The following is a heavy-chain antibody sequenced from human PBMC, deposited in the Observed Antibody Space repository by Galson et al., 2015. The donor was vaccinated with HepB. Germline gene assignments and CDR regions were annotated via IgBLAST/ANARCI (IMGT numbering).Heavy chain of an antibody. CDR3: VRGRGRDGYNYVYGYYGMDV. CDR1: GGSISSYY. J-gene: IGHJ6*02. CDR2: IYYSGST. V-gene: IGHV4-59*08. D-gene: IGHD5-24*01. Sequence: SETLSLTCTVSGGSISSYYWSWIRQPPGKELEWIGYIYYSGSTNYNPSLKGRFTISVDTSKNQFSLKLRSVTAADTAVYYCVRGRGRDGYNYVYGYYGMDVWGQGTTVTVSS.